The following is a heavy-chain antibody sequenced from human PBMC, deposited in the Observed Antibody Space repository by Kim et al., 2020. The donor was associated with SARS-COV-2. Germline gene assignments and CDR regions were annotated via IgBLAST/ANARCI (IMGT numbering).Heavy chain of an antibody. J-gene: IGHJ4*02. CDR3: AREAIKAFDY. V-gene: IGHV3-21*01. Sequence: ATAAKGRFTNSRDNAKNSLYLPMNSLRAEDTAVYYWAREAIKAFDYWGQGTLVTVSS.